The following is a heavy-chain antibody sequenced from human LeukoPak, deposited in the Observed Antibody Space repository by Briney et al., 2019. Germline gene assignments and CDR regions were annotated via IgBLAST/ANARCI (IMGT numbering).Heavy chain of an antibody. CDR2: IFHSGRT. Sequence: PSQTLSLTCVVSGGSISSDAYPWSWIRQPPGKGLEWIGYIFHSGRTFYNPSLQSRVTISVDRSNNQFSLKLTSLTAADTAVYYCARSVYCSGGNCYFDYWGQGTLVTVSS. V-gene: IGHV4-30-2*01. CDR3: ARSVYCSGGNCYFDY. CDR1: GGSISSDAYP. D-gene: IGHD2-15*01. J-gene: IGHJ4*02.